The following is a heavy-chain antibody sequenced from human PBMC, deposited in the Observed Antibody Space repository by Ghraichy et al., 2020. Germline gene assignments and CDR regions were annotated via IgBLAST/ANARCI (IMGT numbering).Heavy chain of an antibody. D-gene: IGHD3-22*01. CDR2: IYYSGST. CDR1: GGSISSGGYS. J-gene: IGHJ6*03. CDR3: ARDGSGYYYDSSGYYPNPRNYYYYYMDV. Sequence: SETPSLTCAVSGGSISSGGYSWSWIRQPPGKGLEWIGYIYYSGSTYYNPSLKSRVTISVDTSKNQFSLKLSSVTAADTAVYYCARDGSGYYYDSSGYYPNPRNYYYYYMDVWGKGTTVTVSS. V-gene: IGHV4-30-4*07.